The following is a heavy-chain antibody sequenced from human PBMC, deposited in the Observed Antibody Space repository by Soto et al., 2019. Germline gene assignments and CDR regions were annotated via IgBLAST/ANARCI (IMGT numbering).Heavy chain of an antibody. CDR2: ISAYNGDT. Sequence: QVQLLQSGAEVKKPGASVKVSCKASGYTFTNYGITWVRQAPGQGLEWMGWISAYNGDTHYTQRLQGRVTMTTDTITSTAYMEQRGLRSDDTAVYYCARVWHLVGYSDYYKDVWGKGTTVTVSS. D-gene: IGHD6-6*01. CDR3: ARVWHLVGYSDYYKDV. CDR1: GYTFTNYG. J-gene: IGHJ6*03. V-gene: IGHV1-18*01.